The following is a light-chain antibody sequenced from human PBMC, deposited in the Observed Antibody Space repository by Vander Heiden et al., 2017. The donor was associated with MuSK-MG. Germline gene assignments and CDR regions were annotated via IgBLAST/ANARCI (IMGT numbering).Light chain of an antibody. Sequence: SVLTQPPSVSGAPGQRVTISCTGSSSNSGAGFDVHWYQQLPGTAPKLLIYDNSNRPSGVPDRFSGSKSGTSASLAITGRQAEDEADYYCQSYDSSLSGVFGGGTKLTVL. V-gene: IGLV1-40*01. CDR1: SSNSGAGFD. CDR2: DNS. J-gene: IGLJ2*01. CDR3: QSYDSSLSGV.